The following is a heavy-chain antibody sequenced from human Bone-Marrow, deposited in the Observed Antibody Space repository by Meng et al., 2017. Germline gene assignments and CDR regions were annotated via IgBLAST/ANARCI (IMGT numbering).Heavy chain of an antibody. Sequence: QVRGGQSGAEVKEPGASVKVSCKATDYTVPDYWLHWVRRAPGTGLEWRGRINPKSVDTHYAQRFQGRVTMTGDTSISTAYMELSGLRSDDTAMYYCARDEDISAAGKLFGDYWGQGTLVTVSS. CDR3: ARDEDISAAGKLFGDY. V-gene: IGHV1-2*06. CDR2: INPKSVDT. D-gene: IGHD6-13*01. CDR1: DYTVPDYW. J-gene: IGHJ4*02.